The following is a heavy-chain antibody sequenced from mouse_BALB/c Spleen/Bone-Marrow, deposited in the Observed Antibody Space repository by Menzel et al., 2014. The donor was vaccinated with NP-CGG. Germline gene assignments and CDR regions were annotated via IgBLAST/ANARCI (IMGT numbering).Heavy chain of an antibody. J-gene: IGHJ1*01. CDR2: IRNKANGYTT. CDR3: ARDKNYGSHWYFDV. V-gene: IGHV7-3*02. Sequence: EVKLVVESGGGLVQPGGSLRLSCATSGFTFTDYYMSWVRQPPGKALEWLGFIRNKANGYTTEYSASVKGRFTISRDNSQSILYLQMNTLRAEDSATYYCARDKNYGSHWYFDVWGAGTTVTVSS. CDR1: GFTFTDYY. D-gene: IGHD1-1*01.